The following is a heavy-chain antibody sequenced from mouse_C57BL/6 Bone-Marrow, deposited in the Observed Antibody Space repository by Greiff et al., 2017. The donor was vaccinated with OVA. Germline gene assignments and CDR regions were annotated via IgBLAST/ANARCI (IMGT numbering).Heavy chain of an antibody. CDR3: AREGYYSNSY. CDR2: ISNGGGST. D-gene: IGHD2-5*01. CDR1: GFTFSDYY. J-gene: IGHJ3*01. V-gene: IGHV5-12*01. Sequence: EVKLVESGGGLVQPGGSLKLSCAASGFTFSDYYMYWVRQTPEKRLEWVAYISNGGGSTYYPDTVKGRFTISRDNAKNTLYLQMSRLKSEDTAMYYCAREGYYSNSYWGQGTLVTVSA.